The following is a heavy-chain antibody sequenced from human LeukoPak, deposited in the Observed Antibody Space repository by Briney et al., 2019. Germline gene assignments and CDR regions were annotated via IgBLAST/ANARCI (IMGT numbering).Heavy chain of an antibody. CDR2: ISYAGSNK. J-gene: IGHJ3*02. CDR3: AKNSGAPTVIDGFDI. V-gene: IGHV3-30*18. Sequence: PGGSLRLSCAASGFTFSTYGMHWVRQAPGKGLEWVAVISYAGSNKYYADSVKGRFTISRDNSLNPLYLQMNSLRAEDTAVYYCAKNSGAPTVIDGFDIWGQGTVVTVSS. D-gene: IGHD1-26*01. CDR1: GFTFSTYG.